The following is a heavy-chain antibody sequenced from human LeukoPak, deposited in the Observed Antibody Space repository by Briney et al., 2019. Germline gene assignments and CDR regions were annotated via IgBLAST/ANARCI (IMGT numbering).Heavy chain of an antibody. CDR1: GYRFTSYW. CDR2: IYPGDSDT. J-gene: IGHJ4*02. Sequence: GESLKISCKGSGYRFTSYWIGWVRQMPGKGLEWMGIIYPGDSDTRYSPSFQGQVTISADKSISTAYLQWSSLKASDTAMYYCARPDVDRAVGPEIYYFDFWGQGTLVTVSS. V-gene: IGHV5-51*01. D-gene: IGHD5-18*01. CDR3: ARPDVDRAVGPEIYYFDF.